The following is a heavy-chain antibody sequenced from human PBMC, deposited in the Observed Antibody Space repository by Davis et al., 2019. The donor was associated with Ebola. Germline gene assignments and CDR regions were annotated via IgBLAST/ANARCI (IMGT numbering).Heavy chain of an antibody. CDR2: INAGNGNT. CDR3: ARDVRGITGPSEY. V-gene: IGHV1-3*01. D-gene: IGHD1-1*01. CDR1: GYTFISYA. Sequence: ASVKVSCKASGYTFISYAMHWVRQAPGQRLEWMGWINAGNGNTKYSQKVQGRITMTTDTSTSTAYMELRSLRSDDTARYYCARDVRGITGPSEYWGQGTLVTVSS. J-gene: IGHJ4*02.